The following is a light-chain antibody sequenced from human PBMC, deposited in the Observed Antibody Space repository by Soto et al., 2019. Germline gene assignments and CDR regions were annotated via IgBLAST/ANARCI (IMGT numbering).Light chain of an antibody. V-gene: IGKV3-20*01. Sequence: EIELTQSPGTLSLSPGERATLSCRASQNVRSNYLAWYQQKPGQAPTLLIYGASSRASGIPDRFSGSGSGTAFALTISRLEPEDFAVYLCQQYGISPGTFGQGTKLEI. CDR1: QNVRSNY. CDR3: QQYGISPGT. J-gene: IGKJ2*01. CDR2: GAS.